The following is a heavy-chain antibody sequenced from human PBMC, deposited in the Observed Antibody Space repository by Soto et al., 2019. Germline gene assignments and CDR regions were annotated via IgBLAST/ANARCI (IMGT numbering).Heavy chain of an antibody. CDR3: ARDPGYSSSSVAFDI. Sequence: ASVKVSCKASGYTFTSYGISWVRQAPGQGLEWMGWISAYNGNTNYAQKLQGRVTMTRDTSISTAYMELSRLRSDDTAVYYCARDPGYSSSSVAFDIWGQGTMVTVSS. CDR2: ISAYNGNT. D-gene: IGHD6-6*01. CDR1: GYTFTSYG. V-gene: IGHV1-18*01. J-gene: IGHJ3*02.